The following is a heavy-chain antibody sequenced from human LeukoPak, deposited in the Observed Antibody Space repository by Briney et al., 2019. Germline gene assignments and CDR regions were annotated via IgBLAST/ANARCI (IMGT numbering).Heavy chain of an antibody. CDR3: ARDLLTMVRGALNWFDP. CDR2: IYYSGST. J-gene: IGHJ5*02. CDR1: GGSISSNSYY. D-gene: IGHD3-10*01. V-gene: IGHV4-39*02. Sequence: NPSETLSLTCTVSGGSISSNSYYWGWIRQPPGKGLKWIGSIYYSGSTYYNPSLKSRVTISVDTSKNQFSLKLSSVTAADTAVYYCARDLLTMVRGALNWFDPWGQGTLVTVSS.